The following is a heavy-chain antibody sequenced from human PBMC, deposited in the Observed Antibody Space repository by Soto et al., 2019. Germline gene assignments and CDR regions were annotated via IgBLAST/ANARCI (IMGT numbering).Heavy chain of an antibody. J-gene: IGHJ4*02. CDR1: GYALINYA. CDR3: ARGDGRTSWIFDY. Sequence: GASVKVSCTASGYALINYAVHWVRQAPGQRLEWLGWSSADNGDIKYSQYLQGRVAITRDPSANRVYMELSSLKSEDMAIYWCARGDGRTSWIFDYWGQGTPVTVSS. V-gene: IGHV1-3*02. D-gene: IGHD2-2*01. CDR2: SSADNGDI.